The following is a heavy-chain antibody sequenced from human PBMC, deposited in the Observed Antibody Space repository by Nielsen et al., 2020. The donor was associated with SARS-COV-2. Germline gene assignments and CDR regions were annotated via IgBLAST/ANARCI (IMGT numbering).Heavy chain of an antibody. Sequence: ASVKVSCKASGYTFTGYYMHWVRQAPGQGLEWMGRINPNSGGTNYAQKFQGRVTMTRDTSISTAYMELSRLRSDDTAVYYCARGRRSGYSLYYYYGMDVWGQGTTVTVSS. CDR2: INPNSGGT. CDR3: ARGRRSGYSLYYYYGMDV. D-gene: IGHD3-22*01. V-gene: IGHV1-2*06. CDR1: GYTFTGYY. J-gene: IGHJ6*02.